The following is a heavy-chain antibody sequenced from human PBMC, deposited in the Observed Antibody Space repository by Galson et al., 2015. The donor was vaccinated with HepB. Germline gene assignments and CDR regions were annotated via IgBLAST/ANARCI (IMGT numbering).Heavy chain of an antibody. CDR3: ARDPVVRGYPFDY. J-gene: IGHJ4*02. CDR1: GFTFSDYY. Sequence: SLRLSCAASGFTFSDYYMSWIRQAPGKGLEWVSYISSSSSYTNYADSVKGRFTISRDNAKNSLYLQMNSLRAEDTAVYYCARDPVVRGYPFDYWGQGTLVTVSS. D-gene: IGHD3-10*01. CDR2: ISSSSSYT. V-gene: IGHV3-11*06.